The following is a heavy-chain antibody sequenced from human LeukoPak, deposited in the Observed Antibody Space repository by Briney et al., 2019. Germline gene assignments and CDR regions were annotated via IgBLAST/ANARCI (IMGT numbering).Heavy chain of an antibody. V-gene: IGHV3-48*01. CDR2: ISSSSSTI. Sequence: GGSLRLSCAASGFTFSSYAMSWVRQAPGKGLEWVSAISSSSSTIYYADSVKGRFTISRDNAKNSLYLQMNSLRAEDTAVYYCARDPTPQWLVPLVDYWGQGTLVTVSS. D-gene: IGHD6-19*01. CDR1: GFTFSSYA. CDR3: ARDPTPQWLVPLVDY. J-gene: IGHJ4*02.